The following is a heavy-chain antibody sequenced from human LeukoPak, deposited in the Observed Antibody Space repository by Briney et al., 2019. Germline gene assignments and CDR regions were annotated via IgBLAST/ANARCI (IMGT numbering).Heavy chain of an antibody. V-gene: IGHV3-7*01. CDR3: AGSSGS. CDR2: IKQDGSEK. D-gene: IGHD3-22*01. J-gene: IGHJ5*02. CDR1: GFTFGSYW. Sequence: GGSLRLSCAASGFTFGSYWMTWVRQAPGKGLEWVANIKQDGSEKYYVDSVKGRFTISRDNAKNSQYLQMNSLRAEDTAVYYCAGSSGSWGQGTLVTVSS.